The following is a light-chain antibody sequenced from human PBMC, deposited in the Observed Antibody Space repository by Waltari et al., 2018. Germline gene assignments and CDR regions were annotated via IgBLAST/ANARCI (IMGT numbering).Light chain of an antibody. V-gene: IGLV1-47*01. CDR1: SSNIGSNY. Sequence: QSVLTQPPSASGTPGQRVTISCSGSSSNIGSNYVYWYQQLRGTAPKLLIYRNNQRPSGVPDRFSGSKSGTSASLAISGLRSEDEADYYCAAHEVFGTGTKVTVL. J-gene: IGLJ1*01. CDR2: RNN. CDR3: AAHEV.